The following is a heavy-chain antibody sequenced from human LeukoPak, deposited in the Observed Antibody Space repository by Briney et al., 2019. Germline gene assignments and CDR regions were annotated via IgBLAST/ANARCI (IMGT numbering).Heavy chain of an antibody. CDR2: INHSGST. Sequence: TSETPSLTCAVYGGSFSGYYWSWIRQPPGKGLEWIGEINHSGSTNYNPSLKSRVTISVDTSKNQFSLKLSSVTAADTAVYYCARRGNYAIYCSSTSCRRAHWFDPWGQGTLVTVSS. CDR3: ARRGNYAIYCSSTSCRRAHWFDP. CDR1: GGSFSGYY. J-gene: IGHJ5*02. D-gene: IGHD2-2*01. V-gene: IGHV4-34*01.